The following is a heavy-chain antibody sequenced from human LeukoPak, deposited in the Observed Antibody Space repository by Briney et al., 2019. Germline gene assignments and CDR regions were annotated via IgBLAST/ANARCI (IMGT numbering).Heavy chain of an antibody. CDR2: ISGSGGST. CDR1: GFTFSSYA. V-gene: IGHV3-23*01. J-gene: IGHJ6*03. CDR3: ARGNGDYYYYLDV. Sequence: GGSLRLSCAVSGFTFSSYAMNWVRQAPGKGLEWVSAISGSGGSTYYADSVKGRFTISKDKSKNTLYLQMNSLRAEDTAVYYCARGNGDYYYYLDVWGKGTTVTVSS.